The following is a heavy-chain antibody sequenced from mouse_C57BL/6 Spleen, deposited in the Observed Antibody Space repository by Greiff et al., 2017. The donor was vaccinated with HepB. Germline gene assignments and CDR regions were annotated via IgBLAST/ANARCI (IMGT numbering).Heavy chain of an antibody. J-gene: IGHJ2*01. V-gene: IGHV14-2*01. CDR2: IDPEDGET. Sequence: VQLQQSGAELVQPGASVKLSCTASGFNIKDYYMHWVKQRTEQGLEWIGRIDPEDGETKYAPKFQGKATITADTSSTTAYLQPSSLTSEDTAVYYCARERDLRRSYCDYWGQGTTLTVAS. CDR1: GFNIKDYY. CDR3: ARERDLRRSYCDY. D-gene: IGHD1-1*01.